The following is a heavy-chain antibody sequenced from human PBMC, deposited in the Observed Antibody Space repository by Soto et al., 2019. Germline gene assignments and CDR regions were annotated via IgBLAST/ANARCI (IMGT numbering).Heavy chain of an antibody. CDR1: GFTFSSYD. Sequence: GGSLRLSCAASGFTFSSYDMHWVRQATGKGLEWVSAIGTAGDTYYPGSVKGRFTISRENAKNSLYLQMNSLRAEDTAVYYCARAIAAAGTMGWFDPWGQGTLVTVSS. CDR2: IGTAGDT. CDR3: ARAIAAAGTMGWFDP. D-gene: IGHD6-13*01. J-gene: IGHJ5*02. V-gene: IGHV3-13*01.